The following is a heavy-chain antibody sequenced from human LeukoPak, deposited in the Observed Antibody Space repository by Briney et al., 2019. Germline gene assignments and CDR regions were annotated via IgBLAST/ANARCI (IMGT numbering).Heavy chain of an antibody. J-gene: IGHJ4*02. V-gene: IGHV7-4-1*02. Sequence: GASVKVSCKASGYTFTSHAMNWVRQAPGQGLEWMGWINTNTGNPTYAQGFTGRFVFSLDTSVSTAYLQISSLKAEDTAVYYCARGPSSSWYGQKTYYFDYWGQGTLVTVSS. CDR1: GYTFTSHA. D-gene: IGHD6-13*01. CDR3: ARGPSSSWYGQKTYYFDY. CDR2: INTNTGNP.